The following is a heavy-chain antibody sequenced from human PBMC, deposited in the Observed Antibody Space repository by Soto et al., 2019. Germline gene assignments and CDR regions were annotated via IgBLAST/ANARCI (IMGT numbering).Heavy chain of an antibody. J-gene: IGHJ4*02. V-gene: IGHV3-23*01. D-gene: IGHD3-22*01. Sequence: VQLLESGGGLVHPGGSLRLSCAASEFTFKNYAMTWVRQAPGKGLEWVSLITGSDGRTYYADSVKGRFTISRDNSKNTLFLQMDSLKPDDTALYYCAKATYDTTFYTSSLDNWGQGTLVTVSS. CDR2: ITGSDGRT. CDR3: AKATYDTTFYTSSLDN. CDR1: EFTFKNYA.